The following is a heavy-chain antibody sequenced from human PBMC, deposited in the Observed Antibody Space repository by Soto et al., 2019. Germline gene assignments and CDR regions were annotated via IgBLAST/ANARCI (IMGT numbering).Heavy chain of an antibody. CDR3: ARARSVVDYGEYLFDS. CDR2: ISAYNGNT. V-gene: IGHV1-18*01. CDR1: GYTFTSYG. J-gene: IGHJ4*02. D-gene: IGHD4-17*01. Sequence: QVQLVQSGAEVKKPGASVKVSCKASGYTFTSYGISWVRQAPGQGLEWMGWISAYNGNTNYAQKLQGRVTMTTDTATRTAYMELRSLRSDDTAVYYCARARSVVDYGEYLFDSWGQGTLVTVSS.